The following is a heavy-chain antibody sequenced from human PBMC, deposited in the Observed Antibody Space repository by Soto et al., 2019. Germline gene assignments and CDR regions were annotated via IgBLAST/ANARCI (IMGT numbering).Heavy chain of an antibody. CDR1: GYTFTSYY. D-gene: IGHD6-13*01. Sequence: ASVKVSCKASGYTFTSYYIHWVRQAPGQGLEWMGLINCGGGSTSYAQNFQGRVTMTRDTSTSTAYMELSSLRSEDTAVYYCARDRAGQQLDLDYWGQGTLVTVSS. V-gene: IGHV1-46*01. CDR3: ARDRAGQQLDLDY. J-gene: IGHJ4*02. CDR2: INCGGGST.